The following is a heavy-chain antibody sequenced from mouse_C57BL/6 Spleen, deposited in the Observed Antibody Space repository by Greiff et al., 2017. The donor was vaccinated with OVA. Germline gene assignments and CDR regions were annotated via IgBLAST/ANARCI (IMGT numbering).Heavy chain of an antibody. V-gene: IGHV2-9-1*01. CDR1: GFSLTSYA. CDR2: IWPGGGT. D-gene: IGHD2-12*01. CDR3: TRYESSYPWYFEV. Sequence: VKVVESGPGLVAPSQSLSITCTVSGFSLTSYAISWVRQPPGKGLEWLGVIWPGGGTNYYSALISRLSISKDNSKSQVFLKMNSLQTDDTAMYYCTRYESSYPWYFEVWGTGTTVTVSS. J-gene: IGHJ1*03.